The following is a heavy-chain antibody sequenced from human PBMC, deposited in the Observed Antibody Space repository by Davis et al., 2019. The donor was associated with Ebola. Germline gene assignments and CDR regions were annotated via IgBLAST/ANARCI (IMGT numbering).Heavy chain of an antibody. Sequence: PSETLSLTCTVSGGSISSSSYYWGWIRQPPGKGLEWIGSIYYSGSTYYNPSLKSRVTISVDTSKNQFSLKLSSVTAADTAVYYCARNRYNWNYWWFDPWGQGTLVTVSS. CDR1: GGSISSSSYY. CDR3: ARNRYNWNYWWFDP. D-gene: IGHD1-7*01. CDR2: IYYSGST. J-gene: IGHJ5*02. V-gene: IGHV4-39*01.